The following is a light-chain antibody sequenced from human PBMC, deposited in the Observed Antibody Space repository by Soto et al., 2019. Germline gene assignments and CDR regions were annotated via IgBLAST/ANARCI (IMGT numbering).Light chain of an antibody. Sequence: AIQMTQSPSSLSASVGDRVTITCRASQGIRNDLGWYQQKPGKAPKLLIYAASSLQSGVPSRFSGSGSGTDFTLNISSLQPEDVATYYCLQDYSSLRTFGQGTKVEIK. V-gene: IGKV1-6*01. CDR3: LQDYSSLRT. CDR2: AAS. J-gene: IGKJ1*01. CDR1: QGIRND.